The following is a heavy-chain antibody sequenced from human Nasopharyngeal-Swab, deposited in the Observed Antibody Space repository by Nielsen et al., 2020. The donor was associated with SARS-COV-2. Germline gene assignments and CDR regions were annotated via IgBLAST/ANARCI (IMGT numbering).Heavy chain of an antibody. D-gene: IGHD6-13*01. J-gene: IGHJ2*01. CDR3: AKDGREQQLVPDFWYFDL. CDR2: ISYDGSNK. Sequence: GESLKISCAASGFTFSSYGMHWVRQAPGKGLEWVAVISYDGSNKYYADSVKGRFTISRDNSKNTLYLQMNSLRAEDTAVYYCAKDGREQQLVPDFWYFDLWGRGTLVTVSS. V-gene: IGHV3-30*18. CDR1: GFTFSSYG.